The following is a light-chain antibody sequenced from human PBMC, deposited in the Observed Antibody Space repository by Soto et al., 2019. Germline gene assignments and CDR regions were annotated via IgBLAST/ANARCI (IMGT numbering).Light chain of an antibody. J-gene: IGKJ1*01. Sequence: DIQVTQSPSTLSGSVGDRVTITCRAIQTISSWLDWYQQKAGKAPKLLIYKASTLKSGVPSRFSGSGSGTEFTLTISSLQPDDFETYYCQHYNSYSEAFGQGTKVDIK. CDR1: QTISSW. CDR2: KAS. V-gene: IGKV1-5*03. CDR3: QHYNSYSEA.